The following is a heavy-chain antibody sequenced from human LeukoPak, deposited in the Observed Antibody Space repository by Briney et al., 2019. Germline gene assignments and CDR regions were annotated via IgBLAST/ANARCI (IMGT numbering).Heavy chain of an antibody. V-gene: IGHV4-4*07. J-gene: IGHJ4*02. D-gene: IGHD2-2*02. CDR1: GSSISSYY. Sequence: SETLSLTCTVSGSSISSYYWSWIRQPAGKGLEWIGRIYTSGSTNYNPSLKSRVTMSVDTSKNQFSLKLSSVTAADAAVYYCAREHVVVPAAIREFDYWGQGTLATVSS. CDR3: AREHVVVPAAIREFDY. CDR2: IYTSGST.